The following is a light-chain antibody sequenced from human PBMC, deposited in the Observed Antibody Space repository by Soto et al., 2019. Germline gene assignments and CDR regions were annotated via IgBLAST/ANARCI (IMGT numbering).Light chain of an antibody. CDR2: GAS. CDR1: QSVPSSY. V-gene: IGKV3-20*01. CDR3: QQYGRSPPT. J-gene: IGKJ4*01. Sequence: EIVLTQSPGTLSLSPGESATLSCRAGQSVPSSYLAWYQQKPGQAPRLLISGASSRAPGTPDRFSGSDSGTDFTLTISRLEPDDFALYYCQQYGRSPPTFGGGTKVEIK.